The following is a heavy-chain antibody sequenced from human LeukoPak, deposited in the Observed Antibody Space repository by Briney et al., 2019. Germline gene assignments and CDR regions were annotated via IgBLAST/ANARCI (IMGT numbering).Heavy chain of an antibody. CDR3: AKTGDYRNSYHYYMDV. D-gene: IGHD4-17*01. V-gene: IGHV1-18*01. CDR1: GYTFSNYG. CDR2: ISAYNGNT. J-gene: IGHJ6*03. Sequence: ASVKVSCKASGYTFSNYGISWVRQAPGQGLEWMGWISAYNGNTKYTQKLQGRVTMTTDTSTSTAYMELRSLRSDDTAVYYCAKTGDYRNSYHYYMDVWGKGTTVTVSS.